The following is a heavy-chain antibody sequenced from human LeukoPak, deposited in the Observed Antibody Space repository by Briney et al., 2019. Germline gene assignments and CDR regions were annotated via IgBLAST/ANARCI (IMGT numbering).Heavy chain of an antibody. CDR1: GFTFSSYS. CDR3: ARDVRSTSCYDY. J-gene: IGHJ4*02. D-gene: IGHD2-2*01. CDR2: ISSSSSYI. V-gene: IGHV3-21*01. Sequence: GGSLRLSCAASGFTFSSYSMNWVRQAPGKGLEWVSSISSSSSYIYYADSVKGRFTISRDNAKNSPYLQMNSLRAEDTAVYYCARDVRSTSCYDYWGQGTLVTVSS.